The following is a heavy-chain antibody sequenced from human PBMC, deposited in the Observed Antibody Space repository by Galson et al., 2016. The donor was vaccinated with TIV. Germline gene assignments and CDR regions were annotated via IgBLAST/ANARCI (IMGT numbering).Heavy chain of an antibody. CDR1: GFTFSHYG. D-gene: IGHD6-19*01. V-gene: IGHV3-30*03. CDR3: ARDPYSSDWYNWFDS. CDR2: AAHDNIAK. Sequence: SLRLSCAASGFTFSHYGMHWVRQAPGQGLESVAMAAHDNIAKYYIDSVRGRFSISKDTSDNTLCLQINSLTTEYTAVYYCARDPYSSDWYNWFDSWGQGTLVTVSS. J-gene: IGHJ5*01.